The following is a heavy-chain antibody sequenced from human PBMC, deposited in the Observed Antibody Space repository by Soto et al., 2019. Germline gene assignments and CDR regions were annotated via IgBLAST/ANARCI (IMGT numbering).Heavy chain of an antibody. D-gene: IGHD2-2*01. Sequence: QVQLVQSGAEVKKPGASVKVPCKASGYTFTSYDINWVRQATGQGLEWMGWMNPNSGNTGYAQKFQGRVTMTRNTSISTAYMELSSLRSEDTAVYYCARGGAKRYCSSTSCYGLGDYWGQGTLVTVSS. J-gene: IGHJ4*02. V-gene: IGHV1-8*01. CDR2: MNPNSGNT. CDR3: ARGGAKRYCSSTSCYGLGDY. CDR1: GYTFTSYD.